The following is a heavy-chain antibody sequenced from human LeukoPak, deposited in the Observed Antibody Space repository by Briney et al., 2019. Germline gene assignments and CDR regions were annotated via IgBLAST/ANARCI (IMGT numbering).Heavy chain of an antibody. D-gene: IGHD3-22*01. CDR1: GFTFSSHA. J-gene: IGHJ4*02. CDR2: ISGSGGST. Sequence: GGSLRLSCAASGFTFSSHAMSWVRQAPGKGLEWVSAISGSGGSTYYADSVKGRFTISRDNSKNTLYLQMNSLRAEDTAVYYCAKRGRYYYDSSVEYWGQGTLVTVSS. V-gene: IGHV3-23*01. CDR3: AKRGRYYYDSSVEY.